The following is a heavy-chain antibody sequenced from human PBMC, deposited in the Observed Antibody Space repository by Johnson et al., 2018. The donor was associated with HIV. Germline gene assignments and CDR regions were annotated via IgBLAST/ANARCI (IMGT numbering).Heavy chain of an antibody. J-gene: IGHJ3*02. CDR2: INHDVSAI. CDR1: GFTFSHNW. Sequence: VQLVESGGDLVQPGGSLRLSCIGSGFTFSHNWMSWVRQAPGKGPEWVANINHDVSAIHYVDSVKGRFTISRDNSKNLLFLHMNNLTAADTALYYCAKDLFRWELLPRAFDIWGQGTMVTVSS. D-gene: IGHD1-26*01. V-gene: IGHV3-7*03. CDR3: AKDLFRWELLPRAFDI.